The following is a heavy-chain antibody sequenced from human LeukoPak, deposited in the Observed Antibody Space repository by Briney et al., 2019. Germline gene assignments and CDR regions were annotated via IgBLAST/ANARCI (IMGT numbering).Heavy chain of an antibody. J-gene: IGHJ6*02. D-gene: IGHD2-2*02. V-gene: IGHV4-28*05. Sequence: SETLSLTCAVSGYSISSNNWWGWIRQPPGKGLEWIGYIYYSGSIYYNPSLKSRVTMSVDTSKNQFSLKLSSVTAVDTAVYYCARTMSSSHTVYGMDVWGQGTTVTVSS. CDR1: GYSISSNNW. CDR3: ARTMSSSHTVYGMDV. CDR2: IYYSGSI.